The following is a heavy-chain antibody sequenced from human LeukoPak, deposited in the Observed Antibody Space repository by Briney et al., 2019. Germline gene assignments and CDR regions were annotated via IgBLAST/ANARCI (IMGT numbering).Heavy chain of an antibody. J-gene: IGHJ6*02. D-gene: IGHD1-26*01. CDR1: GYTFTSYG. CDR2: ISAYNGNT. V-gene: IGHV1-18*01. Sequence: ASVKVSCKASGYTFTSYGIIWVRQAPGQGLEWMGWISAYNGNTNYAQKLQGRVTMTTDTSTSTAYMELRSLRSDDTAVYYCAREEGGSYNYYGMDVWGQGTTVTVSS. CDR3: AREEGGSYNYYGMDV.